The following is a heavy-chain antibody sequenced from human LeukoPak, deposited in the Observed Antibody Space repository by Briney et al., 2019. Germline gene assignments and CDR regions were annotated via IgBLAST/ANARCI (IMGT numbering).Heavy chain of an antibody. J-gene: IGHJ6*03. CDR1: GYTFTSYG. CDR3: ARVSYCSSTSCYANYYYYYYMDV. D-gene: IGHD2-2*01. Sequence: GASVKVSCKASGYTFTSYGISWVRQAPGQGLEWMGWISAYNGNTNYAQKLQGRVTMTTDTSTSTAYMELRSLRSDDTAVYYCARVSYCSSTSCYANYYYYYYMDVWGKGTTVTISS. CDR2: ISAYNGNT. V-gene: IGHV1-18*01.